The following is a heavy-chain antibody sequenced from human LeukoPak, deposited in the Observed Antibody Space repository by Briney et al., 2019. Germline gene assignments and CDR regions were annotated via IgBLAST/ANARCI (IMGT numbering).Heavy chain of an antibody. V-gene: IGHV3-23*01. CDR3: AKRGVVIRGILVIGYHQEAYHYDF. CDR1: GISLSDYA. Sequence: PGGSLRLSCVVSGISLSDYAMTWVRQAPGKGLEWFSYINERGRSTTYAASVKGRFTISRDTSLTILYLKMNNLRAEDTAVYFCAKRGVVIRGILVIGYHQEAYHYDFWGQGVLVTVSS. CDR2: INERGRST. D-gene: IGHD3-10*01. J-gene: IGHJ4*02.